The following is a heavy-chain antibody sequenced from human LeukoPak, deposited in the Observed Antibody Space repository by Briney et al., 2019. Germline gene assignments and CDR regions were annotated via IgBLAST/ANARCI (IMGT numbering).Heavy chain of an antibody. Sequence: PSETLSPTCTVSGASISSSTYYWGWIRQPPGKGLEWIGSIYYSGSTNYNPSLKSRVTISVDTSKNQFSLKLSSVTAADTAVYYCARKYLEFDYWGQGTLVTVSS. CDR2: IYYSGST. D-gene: IGHD1-20*01. CDR3: ARKYLEFDY. V-gene: IGHV4-39*07. CDR1: GASISSSTYY. J-gene: IGHJ4*02.